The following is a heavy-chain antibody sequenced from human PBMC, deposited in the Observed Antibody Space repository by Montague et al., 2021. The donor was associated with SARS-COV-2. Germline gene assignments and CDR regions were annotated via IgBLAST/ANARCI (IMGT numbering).Heavy chain of an antibody. V-gene: IGHV4-59*01. D-gene: IGHD5-12*01. CDR1: GGSISSYY. CDR2: IYYSGST. CDR3: AREAGMSSGYGNYNCYYYGIDV. Sequence: SETLSLTCTVSGGSISSYYWSWIRQPPGKGLEWIGYIYYSGSTNYNPSLKSRVTISVDTSKNQFSLKLSSVTAADTAVYYCAREAGMSSGYGNYNCYYYGIDVWGQGTTVTVSS. J-gene: IGHJ6*02.